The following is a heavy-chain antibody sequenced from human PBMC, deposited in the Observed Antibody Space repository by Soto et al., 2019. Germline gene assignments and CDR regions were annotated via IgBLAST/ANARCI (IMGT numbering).Heavy chain of an antibody. J-gene: IGHJ4*02. CDR2: IFSNDAK. V-gene: IGHV2-26*01. Sequence: QVTLKESGPVLVKPTETLTLTCTVSGFSLSNPRMSVSWIRQPPGKALEWLAHIFSNDAKSHSSSLRSRLTNSKDTSKSQVVLTMTIMDPVDTATYFCARTRGWIWLGPNDYWGQGTLVTVSS. CDR3: ARTRGWIWLGPNDY. D-gene: IGHD3-10*01. CDR1: GFSLSNPRMS.